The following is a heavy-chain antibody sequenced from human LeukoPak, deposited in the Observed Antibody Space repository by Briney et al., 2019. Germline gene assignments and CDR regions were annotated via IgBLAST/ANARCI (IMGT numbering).Heavy chain of an antibody. Sequence: PGRSLRLSCVASGFTFRNHGMNWVRQAPGKGLEWVAGIWYDGSNKDYVDSVKGRFTISRDNAKNTLYLQMNSLRVEDTAVYYCARDGVPGGRDVWGQGTTVTVS. CDR3: ARDGVPGGRDV. CDR2: IWYDGSNK. CDR1: GFTFRNHG. D-gene: IGHD3-16*01. V-gene: IGHV3-33*01. J-gene: IGHJ6*02.